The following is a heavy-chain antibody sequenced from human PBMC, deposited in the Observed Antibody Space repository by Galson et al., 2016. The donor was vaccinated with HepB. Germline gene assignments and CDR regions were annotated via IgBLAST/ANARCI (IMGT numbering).Heavy chain of an antibody. CDR1: GFTFTTYA. CDR2: TSPDEVYK. J-gene: IGHJ4*02. D-gene: IGHD1-26*01. CDR3: AKDATGSYFSPYYFDH. Sequence: SLRLSCAASGFTFTTYAIHWVRQAPGKGLEWVALTSPDEVYKYYADSVKGRFTISRDNSQRTVFLQMNNLRAEDTAVYYCAKDATGSYFSPYYFDHWGQGTLVTVSS. V-gene: IGHV3-30*18.